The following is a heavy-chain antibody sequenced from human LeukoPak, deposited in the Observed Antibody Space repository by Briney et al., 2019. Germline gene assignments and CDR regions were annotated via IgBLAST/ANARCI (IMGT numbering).Heavy chain of an antibody. D-gene: IGHD6-13*01. Sequence: ASVKVSCKASGYTFTSYYMHWVRQAPGQGLEWMGIINPSGGSTSYAQKFQGRVTMTRDTSTSTVYMELSSLRSEDTAVYYCARDEPSSSWYSGGSPAFDIWGQGTMVTVSS. J-gene: IGHJ3*02. CDR2: INPSGGST. V-gene: IGHV1-46*01. CDR1: GYTFTSYY. CDR3: ARDEPSSSWYSGGSPAFDI.